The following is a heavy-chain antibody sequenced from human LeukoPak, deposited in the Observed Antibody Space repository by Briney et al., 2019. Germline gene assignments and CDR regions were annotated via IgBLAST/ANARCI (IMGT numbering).Heavy chain of an antibody. J-gene: IGHJ3*02. CDR1: GFTFSSYG. V-gene: IGHV3-33*01. CDR2: IWYDGSNK. D-gene: IGHD1-7*01. Sequence: GGSLRLSCAASGFTFSSYGMHWVRQAPGKGLEWVAVIWYDGSNKYYADSVKGRFTISRDNSKNTLYLQMNSLRAEDTAVYYCAREGLNYASQYDAFDIWGQGTMVTVSS. CDR3: AREGLNYASQYDAFDI.